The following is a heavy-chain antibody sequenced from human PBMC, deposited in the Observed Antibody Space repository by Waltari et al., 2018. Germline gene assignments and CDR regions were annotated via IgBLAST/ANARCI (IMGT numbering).Heavy chain of an antibody. J-gene: IGHJ4*02. V-gene: IGHV4-4*02. Sequence: QLQLQESGPGLVKPSGTLSLTCTVSGDSMSGNNWWRWVRQSPEKGLEWIGQSHRSGRTNYNPSLGSRATISIDTANNQFSLKLTSTTAADTAVYYCARDRGRGLYLDSWGQGTLVTVSP. CDR1: GDSMSGNNW. D-gene: IGHD2-15*01. CDR3: ARDRGRGLYLDS. CDR2: SHRSGRT.